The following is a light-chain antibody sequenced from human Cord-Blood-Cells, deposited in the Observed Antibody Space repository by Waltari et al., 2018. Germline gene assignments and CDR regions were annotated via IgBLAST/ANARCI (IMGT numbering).Light chain of an antibody. J-gene: IGLJ1*01. Sequence: QSALTQPPSVSASPGESLTIPCTATHSDGGGSTYVSWYQPHPGKAPKLMIYDVSNRPSGVSNRFSGSKSGNTASLTISGLQAEDEADYYCSSYTSSSTLVFGTGTKVTVL. CDR3: SSYTSSSTLV. CDR1: HSDGGGSTY. CDR2: DVS. V-gene: IGLV2-14*01.